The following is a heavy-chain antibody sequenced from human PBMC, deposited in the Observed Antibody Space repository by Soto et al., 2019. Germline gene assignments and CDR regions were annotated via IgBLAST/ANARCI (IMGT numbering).Heavy chain of an antibody. CDR3: ARLRYCGGDCYYYFDY. Sequence: QVQLQESGPGLVKSSETLSLTCTVSGGSISSYYWSWIRQPAGKGLEWIGRIYTSGSTNYNPSLKSRVTVSVDTSKNQFSLKLSSVTAADTAVYYCARLRYCGGDCYYYFDYWGQGTLVTVSS. CDR2: IYTSGST. D-gene: IGHD2-21*02. V-gene: IGHV4-4*07. CDR1: GGSISSYY. J-gene: IGHJ4*02.